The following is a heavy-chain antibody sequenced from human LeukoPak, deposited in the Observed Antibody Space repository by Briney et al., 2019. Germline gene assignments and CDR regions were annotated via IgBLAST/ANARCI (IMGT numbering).Heavy chain of an antibody. D-gene: IGHD1-26*01. CDR2: IIPIFRTS. CDR1: GGTFNSYG. Sequence: ASVTVSCKTSGGTFNSYGFNWVRQAPGQGLEWMGGIIPIFRTSNYAQKFQGRVTITTDGSSTTAYMAMSNLRFDDTAVYYCARALVQPSGAFDIWGQGTMVTVSS. V-gene: IGHV1-69*05. J-gene: IGHJ3*02. CDR3: ARALVQPSGAFDI.